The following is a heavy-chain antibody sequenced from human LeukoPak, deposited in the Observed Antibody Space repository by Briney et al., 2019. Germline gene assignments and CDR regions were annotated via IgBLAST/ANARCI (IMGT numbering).Heavy chain of an antibody. CDR2: ISYDGSDK. J-gene: IGHJ4*02. Sequence: PGRSLRLSCAASGFTFSNFGMHWVRQAPGKGLEWLALISYDGSDKYYADSVKGRFTTSRDNSKNTVYLQMNSLRAEDTAVYYCAKDLNWEYFDYWGQGTLVTVSS. CDR1: GFTFSNFG. V-gene: IGHV3-30*18. CDR3: AKDLNWEYFDY. D-gene: IGHD7-27*01.